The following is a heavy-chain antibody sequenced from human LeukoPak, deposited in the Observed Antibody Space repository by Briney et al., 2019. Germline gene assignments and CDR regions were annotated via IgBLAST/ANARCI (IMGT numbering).Heavy chain of an antibody. CDR3: AKARVVSDAFDI. D-gene: IGHD3-22*01. CDR1: GFTFSSYG. Sequence: PGGSLRLSCAASGFTFSSYGMHWVRQAPGKGLEWVAIISYDGSNKYYADSVKGRFTISRDNSKNTLYLQMNSLRAEDTAVYYCAKARVVSDAFDIWGQGTMVTVSS. J-gene: IGHJ3*02. CDR2: ISYDGSNK. V-gene: IGHV3-30*18.